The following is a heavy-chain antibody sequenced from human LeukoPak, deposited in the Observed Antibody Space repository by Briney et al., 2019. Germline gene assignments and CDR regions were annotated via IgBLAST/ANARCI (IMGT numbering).Heavy chain of an antibody. D-gene: IGHD4-17*01. J-gene: IGHJ5*02. CDR2: INPNSGGT. CDR3: ARHHESYKYYGDYLNCFDP. CDR1: GGTFSSYT. V-gene: IGHV1-2*06. Sequence: ASVKVSCKASGGTFSSYTISWVRQAPGQGLEWMGRINPNSGGTNYTQKFQGRVTMTRDTSISTAYMELRRLTSDDTAVYYCARHHESYKYYGDYLNCFDPWGQGTLVTVSS.